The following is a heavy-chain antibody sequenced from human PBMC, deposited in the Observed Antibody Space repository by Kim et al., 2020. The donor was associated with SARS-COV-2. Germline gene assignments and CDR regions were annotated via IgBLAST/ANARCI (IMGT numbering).Heavy chain of an antibody. D-gene: IGHD3-22*01. V-gene: IGHV4-34*01. CDR2: ST. CDR3: ARGVITTGFDY. Sequence: STHYTPSLKSRLTRSIATSKNHLSLKLTSVTAADTAVYYCARGVITTGFDYWGQGTLVTVSS. J-gene: IGHJ4*02.